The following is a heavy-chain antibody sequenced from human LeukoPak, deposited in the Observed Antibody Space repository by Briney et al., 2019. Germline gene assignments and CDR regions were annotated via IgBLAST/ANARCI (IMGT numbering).Heavy chain of an antibody. Sequence: PGETLTLSCAASGFTFSNYSMTWVRQPPGKGLEWVSSISGSDTSTYYADSVKSRFTITKDNYKNTLELQMDSLRAEDTAVYYCTKARSASSSSCYNYWGQGILVTVSS. CDR2: ISGSDTST. D-gene: IGHD2-2*02. V-gene: IGHV3-23*01. CDR3: TKARSASSSSCYNY. CDR1: GFTFSNYS. J-gene: IGHJ4*02.